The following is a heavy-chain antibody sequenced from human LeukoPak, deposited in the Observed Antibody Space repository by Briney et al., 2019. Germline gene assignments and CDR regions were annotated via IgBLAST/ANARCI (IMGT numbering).Heavy chain of an antibody. CDR1: GGSISSGSYY. CDR2: IYSSGST. CDR3: ARQYSDILTGYHRGELYWYFDL. D-gene: IGHD3-9*01. J-gene: IGHJ2*01. Sequence: SETLSLTCTVSGGSISSGSYYWSWIRQPAGKGLEWIGRIYSSGSTNHNPSLKSRVIISLDTSKNQFSLKLSSVTAADTAVYYCARQYSDILTGYHRGELYWYFDLWGRGTLVTVSS. V-gene: IGHV4-61*02.